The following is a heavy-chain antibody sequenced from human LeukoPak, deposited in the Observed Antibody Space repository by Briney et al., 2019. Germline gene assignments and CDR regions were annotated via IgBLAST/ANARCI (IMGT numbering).Heavy chain of an antibody. J-gene: IGHJ6*02. V-gene: IGHV1-2*02. CDR2: INPNSGGT. Sequence: ASVKVSCKASGYTFTGYYMHWVRQAPGQGLEWMGWINPNSGGTNYAQKFQGRVTMTRDTSISTAYMELSRLRSDDTAVYYCARGGTAGQSYYYGMDVWGQGTTVTVSS. CDR1: GYTFTGYY. CDR3: ARGGTAGQSYYYGMDV. D-gene: IGHD6-19*01.